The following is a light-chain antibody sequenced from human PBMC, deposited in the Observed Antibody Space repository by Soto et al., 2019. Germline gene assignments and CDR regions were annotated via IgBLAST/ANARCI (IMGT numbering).Light chain of an antibody. Sequence: EIVLTQSPGTLSLSPGERATLSCRASQSVSSSFLAWYQQKTGQAPMLLIYGASSSATGSPDRFSGSGSGTDFTLTISRLEPEDFAVYYCQQYGSSPYTFGQGTKLEIK. CDR2: GAS. CDR3: QQYGSSPYT. V-gene: IGKV3-20*01. CDR1: QSVSSSF. J-gene: IGKJ2*01.